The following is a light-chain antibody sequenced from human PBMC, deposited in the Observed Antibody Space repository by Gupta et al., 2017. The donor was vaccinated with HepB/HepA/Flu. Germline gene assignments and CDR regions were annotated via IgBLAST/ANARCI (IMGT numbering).Light chain of an antibody. CDR2: GAS. V-gene: IGKV3-20*01. J-gene: IGKJ4*01. CDR3: QQYSTSGIT. Sequence: IVLTQSPGTLSLSPGERATLSCRASQTIRNNYVAWYQQKPGQAPRLLIYGASSRATGVPDRFSGSGSGPDFSLIIKRLEPEDSALYYCQQYSTSGITFGGGTKVEI. CDR1: QTIRNNY.